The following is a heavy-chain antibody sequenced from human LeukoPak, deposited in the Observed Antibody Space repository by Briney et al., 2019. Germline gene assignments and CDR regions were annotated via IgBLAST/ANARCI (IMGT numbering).Heavy chain of an antibody. CDR2: IYYSGCT. CDR3: AGVPYYYDSSGYGGI. J-gene: IGHJ3*02. Sequence: KPSETLSLTGTGSGGSISSSSYDWGWIRQPPGKGLEWIGSIYYSGCTYYNPSLKSRVTISVDTSKNQFSLKLSSVTAADTAVYYCAGVPYYYDSSGYGGIWGQGTMVTVSS. V-gene: IGHV4-39*01. D-gene: IGHD3-22*01. CDR1: GGSISSSSYD.